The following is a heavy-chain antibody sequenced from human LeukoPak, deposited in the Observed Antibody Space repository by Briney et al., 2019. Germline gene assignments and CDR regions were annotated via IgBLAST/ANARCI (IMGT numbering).Heavy chain of an antibody. D-gene: IGHD2-15*01. CDR1: GGTFSSYA. J-gene: IGHJ6*02. Sequence: SVKLSCKASGGTFSSYAISWVRQAPGQGLEWMGRIIPILGIANYAQKFQGRVTITADKSTSTAYMELSSLRSEDTAVYYCARVVVAANDYYYYYGMDVWGQGTTVTVSS. CDR2: IIPILGIA. CDR3: ARVVVAANDYYYYYGMDV. V-gene: IGHV1-69*04.